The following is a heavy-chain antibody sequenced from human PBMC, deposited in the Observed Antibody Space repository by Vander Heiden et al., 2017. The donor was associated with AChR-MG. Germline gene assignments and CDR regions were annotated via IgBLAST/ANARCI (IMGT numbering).Heavy chain of an antibody. CDR3: ASSVSGYSGYDWGYFDY. V-gene: IGHV3-21*01. D-gene: IGHD5-12*01. CDR2: ISSSSSYI. Sequence: EVQLVESGGGLVKPGGSLRLSCAASGFTFSSYGMNWVGRAPGKGLEWVSSISSSSSYIYYADSVKGRFTISRDNAKNSLYLQMNSLRAEDTAVYYCASSVSGYSGYDWGYFDYWGQGTLVTVSS. CDR1: GFTFSSYG. J-gene: IGHJ4*02.